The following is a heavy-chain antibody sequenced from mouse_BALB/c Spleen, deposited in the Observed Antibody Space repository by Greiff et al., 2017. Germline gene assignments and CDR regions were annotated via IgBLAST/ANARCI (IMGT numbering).Heavy chain of an antibody. Sequence: QVQLQQPGAELVRPGASVKLSCKASGYTFTSYWINWVKQRPGQGLEWIGNIYPSDSYTNYNQKFKDKATLTVDKSSSTAYMQLSSPTSEDSAVYYCTRDGYYERFAYWGQGTLVTVSA. D-gene: IGHD2-3*01. V-gene: IGHV1-69*02. CDR3: TRDGYYERFAY. CDR2: IYPSDSYT. CDR1: GYTFTSYW. J-gene: IGHJ3*01.